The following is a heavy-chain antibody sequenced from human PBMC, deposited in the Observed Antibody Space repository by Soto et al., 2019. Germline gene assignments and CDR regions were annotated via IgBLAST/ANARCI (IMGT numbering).Heavy chain of an antibody. J-gene: IGHJ6*03. CDR3: AREELGGYYYMDV. D-gene: IGHD3-16*01. CDR1: CCSISSYY. V-gene: IGHV4-59*01. CDR2: IYYSGST. Sequence: ASGTPSLTLPVSCCSISSYYWSWIPQPPGKGLEWIGYIYYSGSTNYNPSLKSRVTISVDTSKNQFSLKLSSVTAADTAVYYCAREELGGYYYMDVWGKGTTVTVSS.